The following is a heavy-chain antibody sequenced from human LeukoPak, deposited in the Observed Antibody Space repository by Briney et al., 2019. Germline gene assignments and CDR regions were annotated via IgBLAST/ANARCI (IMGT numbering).Heavy chain of an antibody. D-gene: IGHD3-22*01. J-gene: IGHJ4*02. CDR2: IYYSGST. Sequence: SETLSLTCTVSGGSISSSSYYWGWIRQPPGKGLEWIGSIYYSGSTYYNPSLKSRVTISVDTSKNQFSLKLSSVTAADTAVYYCARLDDSSGYFHWGQGTLVTVSS. V-gene: IGHV4-39*01. CDR3: ARLDDSSGYFH. CDR1: GGSISSSSYY.